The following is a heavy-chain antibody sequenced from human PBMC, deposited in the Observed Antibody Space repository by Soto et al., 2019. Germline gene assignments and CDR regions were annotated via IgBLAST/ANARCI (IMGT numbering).Heavy chain of an antibody. CDR2: IYWDDDK. D-gene: IGHD4-17*01. CDR3: ALFQTTVTTGYLFDY. J-gene: IGHJ4*02. Sequence: QITLKESGPALVKPTQTLTLTCTFSGFSISTSGVGVGWIRQTPGKALEWLALIYWDDDKRYSPSLKSRLTITKDTSKNPVVLTMTNMDPVDTATYYCALFQTTVTTGYLFDYWGQGTLVTVSS. CDR1: GFSISTSGVG. V-gene: IGHV2-5*02.